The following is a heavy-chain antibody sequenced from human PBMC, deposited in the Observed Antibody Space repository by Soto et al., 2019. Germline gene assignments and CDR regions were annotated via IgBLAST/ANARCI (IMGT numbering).Heavy chain of an antibody. CDR1: GLTFNRYS. Sequence: PGGSLRLSCAASGLTFNRYSMHWVRHAPGKGLVWVSHINTDGSNTNYADSVKGRFTISRDNAKSTLFLQMNSLRDEDTAVYYCAREFCSGGNCYTYYFDPWGQGIPVTVSS. CDR3: AREFCSGGNCYTYYFDP. D-gene: IGHD2-15*01. V-gene: IGHV3-74*01. J-gene: IGHJ5*02. CDR2: INTDGSNT.